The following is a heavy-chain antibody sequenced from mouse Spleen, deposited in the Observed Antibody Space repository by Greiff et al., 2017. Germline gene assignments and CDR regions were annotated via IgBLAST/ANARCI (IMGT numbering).Heavy chain of an antibody. CDR1: GFNIKDDY. CDR3: TRWLLQYYFDY. J-gene: IGHJ2*01. CDR2: IDPENGDT. Sequence: EVQLQQSGAELVRPGASVKLSCTASGFNIKDDYMHWVKQRPEQGLEWIGWIDPENGDTEYASKFQGKATITADTSSNTAYLQLSSLTSEDTAVYYCTRWLLQYYFDYWGQGTTLTVSS. D-gene: IGHD2-3*01. V-gene: IGHV14-4*01.